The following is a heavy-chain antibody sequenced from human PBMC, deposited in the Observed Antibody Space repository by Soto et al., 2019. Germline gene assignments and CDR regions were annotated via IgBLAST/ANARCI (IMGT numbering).Heavy chain of an antibody. V-gene: IGHV3-7*01. D-gene: IGHD3-22*01. CDR2: IKQDGSEK. J-gene: IGHJ3*02. CDR1: GFTFSSYW. CDR3: ARPNYYDSSGYAFDI. Sequence: GGSLRLSCAASGFTFSSYWMSWVRQAPGKGLEWVANIKQDGSEKYYVDSVKGRFTISRDNAKNSLYLQMNSLRAEDTAVYYCARPNYYDSSGYAFDIWGQGTMVTVSS.